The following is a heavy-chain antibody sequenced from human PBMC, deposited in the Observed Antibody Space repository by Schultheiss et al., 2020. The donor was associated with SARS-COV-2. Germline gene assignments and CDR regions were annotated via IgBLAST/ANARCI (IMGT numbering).Heavy chain of an antibody. CDR2: IWYDGSNK. CDR3: ARGESKRNMDV. V-gene: IGHV3-33*01. J-gene: IGHJ6*02. Sequence: GGSLRLSCAASGFTFSSYGMHWVRQAPGKGLEWVAVIWYDGSNKYYADSVKGRFTISRDSSRNTLYLQMNSLRDEDTAVYYCARGESKRNMDVWGQGTTVTVSS. CDR1: GFTFSSYG. D-gene: IGHD1-1*01.